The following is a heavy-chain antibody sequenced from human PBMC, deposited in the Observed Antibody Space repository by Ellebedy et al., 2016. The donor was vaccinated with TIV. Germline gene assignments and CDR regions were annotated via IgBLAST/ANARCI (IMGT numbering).Heavy chain of an antibody. V-gene: IGHV3-13*01. CDR3: SSIAAAGTYYYYGMDV. CDR2: IGTAGDT. Sequence: GGSLRLSXAASGFTFSSYDMHWVRQATGKGLEWVSAIGTAGDTYYPGSVKGRFTISRDNAKNSLYLQMNSLRAEDTAVYYCSSIAAAGTYYYYGMDVWGQGTTVTVSS. D-gene: IGHD6-13*01. CDR1: GFTFSSYD. J-gene: IGHJ6*02.